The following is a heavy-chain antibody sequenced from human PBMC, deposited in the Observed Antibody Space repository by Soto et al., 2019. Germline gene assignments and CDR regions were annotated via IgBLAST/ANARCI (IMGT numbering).Heavy chain of an antibody. V-gene: IGHV3-23*01. J-gene: IGHJ4*02. D-gene: IGHD6-19*01. CDR2: ISGSGGTT. CDR1: GFTFSSYA. Sequence: PGGSLRLSCAASGFTFSSYAMSWARQAPVKGLEWVSAISGSGGTTYYADSVRGRFTISRDNSKDTLYLQMNSLRAEDTALYYCAKYTSAWDFDYWGQGTLVTVSS. CDR3: AKYTSAWDFDY.